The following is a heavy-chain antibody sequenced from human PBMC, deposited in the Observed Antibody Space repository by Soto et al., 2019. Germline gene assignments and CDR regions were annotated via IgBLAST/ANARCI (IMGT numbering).Heavy chain of an antibody. CDR3: ARLRRGLLEWLFTFDH. CDR2: ISYTGRS. CDR1: GGSVNGYY. Sequence: SETLSLTCAVYGGSVNGYYWNWIRQPPGQGLDWIGHISYTGRSFYDSSLKSRVTIAIDTSKKHFSLSLDSVTAADTAVYYCARLRRGLLEWLFTFDHWGQGALVTVPQ. V-gene: IGHV4-34*01. J-gene: IGHJ4*01. D-gene: IGHD3-3*01.